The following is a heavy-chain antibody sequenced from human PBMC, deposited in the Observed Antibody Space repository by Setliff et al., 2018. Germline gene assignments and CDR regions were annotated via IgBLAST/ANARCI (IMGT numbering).Heavy chain of an antibody. V-gene: IGHV4-38-2*02. CDR2: IYTSGST. D-gene: IGHD2-15*01. Sequence: SETLSLTCGVSGYSIRSGYYWGWVRQPPGKGLQWIGRIYTSGSTNYNPSLKSRVTISVDTSKNQFSLRLSSVTAADTAVCYCARDLRYCSGGTCYSAFDFWGQGTLVTVSS. CDR1: GYSIRSGYY. J-gene: IGHJ4*02. CDR3: ARDLRYCSGGTCYSAFDF.